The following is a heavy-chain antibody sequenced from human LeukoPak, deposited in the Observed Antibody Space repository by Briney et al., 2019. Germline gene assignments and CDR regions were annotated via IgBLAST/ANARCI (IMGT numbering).Heavy chain of an antibody. CDR2: INARGDT. CDR3: ARGQVPAARGYNWFDP. D-gene: IGHD2-2*01. CDR1: GWSFNDYY. V-gene: IGHV4-34*01. J-gene: IGHJ5*02. Sequence: SETLSLTCAVYGWSFNDYYCNWIRRPPGKGLEWIGEINARGDTNYNPSLKSRVTISVDTSKKQFSLRLTSMIAADTALYYCARGQVPAARGYNWFDPWGQGTLVTVSS.